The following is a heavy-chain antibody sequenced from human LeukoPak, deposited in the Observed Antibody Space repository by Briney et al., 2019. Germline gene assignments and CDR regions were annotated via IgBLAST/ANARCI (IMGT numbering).Heavy chain of an antibody. J-gene: IGHJ4*02. Sequence: GGSLRLSCAASGFIFSSYWMHWVRQAPGKGLVWVSRIDRDGGNTAYADSVKGRFTISRDNAKKTLYLEMNSLRAEDTAVYYCTAIEIGGGGKFDFWGQGTLVTVSS. D-gene: IGHD2-15*01. CDR2: IDRDGGNT. CDR1: GFIFSSYW. CDR3: TAIEIGGGGKFDF. V-gene: IGHV3-74*01.